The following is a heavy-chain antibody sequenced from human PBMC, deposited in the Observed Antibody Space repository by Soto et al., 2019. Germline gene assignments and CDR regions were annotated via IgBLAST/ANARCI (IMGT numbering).Heavy chain of an antibody. CDR2: VTHSGTA. CDR1: GGSIDSGAFS. V-gene: IGHV4-30-2*01. Sequence: SETLSLTCAVSGGSIDSGAFSLSWIRQPPGKGLEWIGYVTHSGTAYSIPSLSGRLTLSVDSSQTQFSLKLTSVTAADSASYSCPRIRWAQSSLDYWGRGTLVTVSS. CDR3: PRIRWAQSSLDY. D-gene: IGHD6-19*01. J-gene: IGHJ4*02.